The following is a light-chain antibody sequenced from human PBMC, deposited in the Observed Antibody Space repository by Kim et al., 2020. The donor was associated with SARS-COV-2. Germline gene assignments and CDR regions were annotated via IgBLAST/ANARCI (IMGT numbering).Light chain of an antibody. V-gene: IGLV3-1*01. CDR1: ELAGKY. CDR3: QAWDSTTAV. CDR2: QDN. Sequence: SYELTQPPSVSVSPGQTASISCSGDELAGKYACWYQQKPGQSPILLIYQDNKRPSGIPERFSGSSSVSSATLTIRETQAVDEADYYCQAWDSTTAVFGAGTQLTVL. J-gene: IGLJ2*01.